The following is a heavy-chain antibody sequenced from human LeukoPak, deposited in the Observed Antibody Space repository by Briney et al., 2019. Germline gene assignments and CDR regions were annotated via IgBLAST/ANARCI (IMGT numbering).Heavy chain of an antibody. D-gene: IGHD3/OR15-3a*01. Sequence: SETLSRTCTVSGGSITNYYWTWIRQPPGKGLEWIGYIYAGANAEYSPFLRSRVTTSVDTSKNQFSLNLKSATAADTAVYYCARGGLYANIRYDYWGQGALVAVSS. CDR3: ARGGLYANIRYDY. CDR2: IYAGANA. J-gene: IGHJ4*02. V-gene: IGHV4-59*01. CDR1: GGSITNYY.